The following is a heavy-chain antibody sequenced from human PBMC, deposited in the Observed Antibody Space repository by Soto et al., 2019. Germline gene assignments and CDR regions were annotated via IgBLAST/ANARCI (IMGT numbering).Heavy chain of an antibody. D-gene: IGHD7-27*01. Sequence: EVQLVESGGGLVQPGGSLRLSCAASGFTFSSYWMSWVRQAPGKGLEWVANIKQDGSEKYYVDSVKGRFTISRDNAKNSLYLQMNSLRAEDTAVYYCARLTGNYYYSMDVWGKGTTVTVSS. CDR1: GFTFSSYW. J-gene: IGHJ6*03. CDR3: ARLTGNYYYSMDV. CDR2: IKQDGSEK. V-gene: IGHV3-7*01.